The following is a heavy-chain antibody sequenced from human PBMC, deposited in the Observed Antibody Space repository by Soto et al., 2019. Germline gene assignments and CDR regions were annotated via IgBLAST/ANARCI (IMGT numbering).Heavy chain of an antibody. V-gene: IGHV1-8*01. CDR1: GYTFTSYD. D-gene: IGHD3-3*01. Sequence: QVQLVQSGAEVKKPGASVKVSCKASGYTFTSYDINWVRQATGQGLEWMGWMNPNSGNTGYAQKFQGRVTMTRNTSIITAYMELSSLRSEATALYSFPRPRSGSYYYGMDVWGQGTAVTVSS. J-gene: IGHJ6*02. CDR2: MNPNSGNT. CDR3: PRPRSGSYYYGMDV.